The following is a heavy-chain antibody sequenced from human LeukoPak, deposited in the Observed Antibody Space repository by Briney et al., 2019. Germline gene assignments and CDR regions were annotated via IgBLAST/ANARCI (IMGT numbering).Heavy chain of an antibody. CDR3: ARQVGATPFDY. J-gene: IGHJ4*02. CDR2: IYYSGST. V-gene: IGHV4-39*01. D-gene: IGHD1-26*01. CDR1: GGSISSSSYY. Sequence: SETLSLTCTVSGGSISSSSYYWGWIRQPPGRGVEWIGSIYYSGSTYYNPSLKSRVTISVATSNNQFSLKLSSVPAADTAVYYCARQVGATPFDYWGQGTLVTVSS.